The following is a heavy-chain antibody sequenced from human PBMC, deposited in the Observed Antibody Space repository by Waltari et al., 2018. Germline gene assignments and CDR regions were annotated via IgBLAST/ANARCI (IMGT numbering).Heavy chain of an antibody. J-gene: IGHJ3*02. CDR3: ARFRGRLAVAGTIALPVFDI. D-gene: IGHD6-19*01. CDR1: GYTFTGYY. V-gene: IGHV1-2*06. CDR2: INPNSGGT. Sequence: QVQLVQSGAEVKKPGASVKVSCKASGYTFTGYYMHWVRQAPGQGLEWMGRINPNSGGTNYAQKFQGRVTMTRDTSISTAYMELSRLRSDDTAVYYCARFRGRLAVAGTIALPVFDIWGQGTMVTVSS.